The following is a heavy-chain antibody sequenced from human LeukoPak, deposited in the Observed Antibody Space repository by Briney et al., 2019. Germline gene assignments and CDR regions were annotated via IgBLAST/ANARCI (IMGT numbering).Heavy chain of an antibody. CDR2: INPSGGST. J-gene: IGHJ4*02. D-gene: IGHD3-22*01. CDR1: GYTFTSYY. CDR3: ARDLVYDSSGYCFDY. Sequence: GASVKVSCKASGYTFTSYYMHWVRQAPGQGLEWMGIINPSGGSTSYAQKFQGRVTMTRDTSTSTVYMELSSLRSEGAAVYYCARDLVYDSSGYCFDYWGQGTLVTVSS. V-gene: IGHV1-46*01.